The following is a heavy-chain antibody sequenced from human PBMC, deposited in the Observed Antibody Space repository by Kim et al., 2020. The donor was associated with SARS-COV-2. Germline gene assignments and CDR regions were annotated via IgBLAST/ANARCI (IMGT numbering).Heavy chain of an antibody. Sequence: GGSLRLSCAASGFTFSSYGMHWVRQAPGKGLEWVSVIWYDGCNKYYADSVKGRFTISRDNSKNTLYLQMNSLRAEDTAVYYCAKDWGYYYGMGVWGQCTT. CDR1: GFTFSSYG. CDR2: IWYDGCNK. V-gene: IGHV3-33*06. D-gene: IGHD7-27*01. J-gene: IGHJ6*02. CDR3: AKDWGYYYGMGV.